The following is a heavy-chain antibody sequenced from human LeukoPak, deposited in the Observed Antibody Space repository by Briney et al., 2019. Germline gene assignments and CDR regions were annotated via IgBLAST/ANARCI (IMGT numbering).Heavy chain of an antibody. CDR1: GGSVSSGRYY. CDR2: IYSSGST. V-gene: IGHV4-61*01. D-gene: IGHD6-13*01. CDR3: ARGVAAPGTGGVSWFDP. J-gene: IGHJ5*02. Sequence: SETLSLTCTVSGGSVSSGRYYWSWIRQPPGKGLEWIGYIYSSGSTNYNPSLNRRVTISLDTSKNQFSLKLSFVTAADTAVYYCARGVAAPGTGGVSWFDPWGQGTLVPVSS.